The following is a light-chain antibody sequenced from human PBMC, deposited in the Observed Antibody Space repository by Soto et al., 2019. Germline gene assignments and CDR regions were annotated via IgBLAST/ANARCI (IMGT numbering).Light chain of an antibody. CDR1: QGVSSY. CDR3: QQVNSYPRT. V-gene: IGKV1-9*01. CDR2: GAS. Sequence: DIQLTQSPSSLSASVGDRVTITCRASQGVSSYVDWYQQKPGKPPKLLIYGASTLQSGVPSRFSGGASGTEFTLTITSLQPEDFATYYCQQVNSYPRTFGQGTQLDI. J-gene: IGKJ5*01.